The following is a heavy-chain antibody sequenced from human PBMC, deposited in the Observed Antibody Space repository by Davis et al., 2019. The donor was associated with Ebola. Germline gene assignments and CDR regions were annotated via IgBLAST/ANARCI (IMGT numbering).Heavy chain of an antibody. CDR1: LYTLPSYY. CDR2: INPSGGSS. J-gene: IGHJ4*01. Sequence: ASVPVSRLASLYTLPSYYMHWVRQAPAQGLEWMGLINPSGGSSSYAQKFQGRVTMTRDTSTSTVYMSLSSLRSDDTALYYCARDQGLGATIPGDWGQGTLVTVSS. D-gene: IGHD1-26*01. CDR3: ARDQGLGATIPGD. V-gene: IGHV1-46*01.